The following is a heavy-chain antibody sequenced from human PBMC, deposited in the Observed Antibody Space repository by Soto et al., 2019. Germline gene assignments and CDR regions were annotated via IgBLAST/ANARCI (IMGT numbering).Heavy chain of an antibody. CDR2: IYPDDSDT. CDR3: ARLPLGIMAVNYFDY. CDR1: GYNFTSYW. D-gene: IGHD6-19*01. V-gene: IGHV5-51*01. Sequence: PGESLKISCKGSGYNFTSYWIGWVRQMSGKGLEWMGIIYPDDSDTRYSPSFQGQVTISADKSISTAYLQWSGLRASDTAMYYCARLPLGIMAVNYFDYWGQGTLVTVSS. J-gene: IGHJ4*02.